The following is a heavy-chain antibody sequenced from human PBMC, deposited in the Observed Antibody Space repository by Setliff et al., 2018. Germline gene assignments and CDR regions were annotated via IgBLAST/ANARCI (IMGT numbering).Heavy chain of an antibody. V-gene: IGHV1-46*01. CDR1: GYTFTGYY. CDR2: IDPSGDYT. CDR3: AREGVDTRSSTDYRYYMDV. J-gene: IGHJ6*03. Sequence: ASVKVSCKASGYTFTGYYMHWVRQAHGQGLEWMGIIDPSGDYTNYAQKFQGRVTMTRDTSTTTVYMELSSLRFEDPAVYYCAREGVDTRSSTDYRYYMDVWGKGTTVTVSS. D-gene: IGHD5-18*01.